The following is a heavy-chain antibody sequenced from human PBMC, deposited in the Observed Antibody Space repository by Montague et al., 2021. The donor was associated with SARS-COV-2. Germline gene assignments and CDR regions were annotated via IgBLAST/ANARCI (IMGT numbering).Heavy chain of an antibody. Sequence: SETLSLTCTVSGDSISSSSYNWGWIRQPPGKGLEWIGSVHYNGRTYYNPSLKSLVTIYVETSKNQLSLRLSSVTAADTAVYYSTRHVHMTWPEPSPGFDYWGQGTLVTVSS. CDR1: GDSISSSSYN. CDR2: VHYNGRT. D-gene: IGHD1-1*01. V-gene: IGHV4-39*01. CDR3: TRHVHMTWPEPSPGFDY. J-gene: IGHJ4*02.